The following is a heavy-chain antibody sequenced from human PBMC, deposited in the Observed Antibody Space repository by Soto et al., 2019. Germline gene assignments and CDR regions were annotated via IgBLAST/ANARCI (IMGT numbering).Heavy chain of an antibody. CDR1: GFTFSTYA. J-gene: IGHJ4*02. D-gene: IGHD3-10*01. CDR2: ISDSGGRT. CDR3: AKFHGSGTYYNFPDY. Sequence: GGSLRLSCAAYGFTFSTYAMSWVRQAPGKGLEWVSTISDSGGRTYYAASVKGRFTISRDNSKNTLYLLMNTLSAEDTALYYCAKFHGSGTYYNFPDYWGQGTLVTVSS. V-gene: IGHV3-23*01.